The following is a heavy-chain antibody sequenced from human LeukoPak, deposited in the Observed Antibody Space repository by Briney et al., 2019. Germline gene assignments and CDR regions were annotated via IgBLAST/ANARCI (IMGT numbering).Heavy chain of an antibody. CDR3: ARSYNYGDVFNF. CDR2: INSDGSST. CDR1: AFTFSSYW. J-gene: IGHJ4*02. V-gene: IGHV3-74*01. D-gene: IGHD4-17*01. Sequence: PGGSLRLSCAASAFTFSSYWMHWVRHAPGKGLMWVSRINSDGSSTSYADSVKGRFTSSRDNAKNTLYLQMNSLRAEDTAVYHCARSYNYGDVFNFWGQGTLVTVSS.